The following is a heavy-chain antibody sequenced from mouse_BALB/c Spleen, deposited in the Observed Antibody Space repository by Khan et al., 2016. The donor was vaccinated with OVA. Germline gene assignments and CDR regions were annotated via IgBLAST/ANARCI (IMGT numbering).Heavy chain of an antibody. Sequence: QVQLQQPGPELVKPGASVKMSCKASGYTLTSYYIHWVKQRPGQGLEWIGWIYPADGSTKYNEKFKGKTTLTTDKSSSTAYMLLSSLTSEDSAIYFCTRGYYGYLDYWGQGTTLTVSS. J-gene: IGHJ2*01. CDR2: IYPADGST. CDR3: TRGYYGYLDY. V-gene: IGHV1S56*01. D-gene: IGHD1-1*01. CDR1: GYTLTSYY.